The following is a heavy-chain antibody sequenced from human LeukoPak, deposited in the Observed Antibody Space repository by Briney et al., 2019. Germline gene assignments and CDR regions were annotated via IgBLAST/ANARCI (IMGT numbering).Heavy chain of an antibody. Sequence: GGSLRLSCAASGFTFSSYSMNWVRQAPGKGLEWVSSISSSSSSYIYYADSVKGRFTISRDNAKNSLYLQMNSLRAEDTAVYYCARDHSSSWYEGWFDPWGQGTLVTVSS. CDR3: ARDHSSSWYEGWFDP. CDR2: ISSSSSSYI. CDR1: GFTFSSYS. J-gene: IGHJ5*02. V-gene: IGHV3-21*01. D-gene: IGHD6-13*01.